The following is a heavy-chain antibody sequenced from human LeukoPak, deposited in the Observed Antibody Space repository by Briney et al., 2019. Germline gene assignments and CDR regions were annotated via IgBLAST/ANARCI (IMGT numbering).Heavy chain of an antibody. CDR3: ARDPYSGHYGNDYYYYMDV. CDR1: GFTFSSYW. J-gene: IGHJ6*03. CDR2: ITSSSSYA. D-gene: IGHD5-12*01. Sequence: GGSLRLSCAASGFTFSSYWMSWVRQAPGKGLEWVSSITSSSSYAFYADSVKGRFTTSRDNAKSSLYLQMNNLRAEDTAVYYCARDPYSGHYGNDYYYYMDVWGKGTTVTISS. V-gene: IGHV3-21*01.